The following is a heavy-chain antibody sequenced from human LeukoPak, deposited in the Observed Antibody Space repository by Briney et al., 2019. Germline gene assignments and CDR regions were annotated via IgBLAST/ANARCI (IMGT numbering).Heavy chain of an antibody. J-gene: IGHJ4*02. CDR2: IHPKTGVT. Sequence: ASVKVSCQALGYTFTDHYLHWLRQAPGQGLEWMAWIHPKTGVTNYAERFQGRLSLTRDTSISTLYMELNSLTSDDTAVYYCARDHNWGPDYWGQGTLVSVSS. D-gene: IGHD7-27*01. V-gene: IGHV1-2*02. CDR1: GYTFTDHY. CDR3: ARDHNWGPDY.